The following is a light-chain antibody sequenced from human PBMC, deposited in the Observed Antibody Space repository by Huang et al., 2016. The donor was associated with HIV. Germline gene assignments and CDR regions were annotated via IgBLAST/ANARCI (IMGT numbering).Light chain of an antibody. J-gene: IGKJ4*01. CDR3: HQSSSLPLT. V-gene: IGKV6-21*02. Sequence: EIVLTQSPDFQSVTPKEKVTITCRASQSIGRNLHWYQKKPDQSPKSVIKNASQSISGVPSRFSGSGSGTDFTLTINTLEAEDAATYYCHQSSSLPLTFGAGTKVEIK. CDR2: NAS. CDR1: QSIGRN.